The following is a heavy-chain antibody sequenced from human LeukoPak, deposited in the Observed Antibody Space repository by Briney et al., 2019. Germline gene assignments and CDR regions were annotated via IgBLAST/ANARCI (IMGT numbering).Heavy chain of an antibody. CDR2: ISNSGNTV. D-gene: IGHD6-6*01. CDR1: EFTFRTYE. V-gene: IGHV3-48*03. Sequence: GGSLRLSCAASEFTFRTYEMNWVRQAPGKGLEWVAYISNSGNTVSYADSVKGRFTISRDNAKSSLCLQMNSLRAEDTAAYYCVRGPASYSSSSWFDYWGQGTLVTVSS. CDR3: VRGPASYSSSSWFDY. J-gene: IGHJ4*02.